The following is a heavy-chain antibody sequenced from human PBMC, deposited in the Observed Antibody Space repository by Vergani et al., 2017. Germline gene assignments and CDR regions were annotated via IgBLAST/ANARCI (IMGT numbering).Heavy chain of an antibody. Sequence: HVQMVESGGGVVQPGRSLRLPCAVSGFRFSDYGMHWVRQAPGRGMEWVALISYDGDTTYYEDSVKGRFTISRDNSKNTLFLQMHSLRVEDTALYYCAKFPLNITTPDRGVFWGQGSLVTVSS. V-gene: IGHV3-30*18. CDR1: GFRFSDYG. CDR2: ISYDGDTT. J-gene: IGHJ4*02. D-gene: IGHD1-1*01. CDR3: AKFPLNITTPDRGVF.